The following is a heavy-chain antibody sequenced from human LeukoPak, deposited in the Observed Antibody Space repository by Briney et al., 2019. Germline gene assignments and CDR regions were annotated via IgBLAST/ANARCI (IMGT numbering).Heavy chain of an antibody. CDR3: GGNLWFGELFIDY. V-gene: IGHV6-1*01. D-gene: IGHD3-10*01. J-gene: IGHJ4*02. CDR1: GDSVSSNSAA. Sequence: SQTLSLSCAISGDSVSSNSAAWNWIRQSPSRGLEWLGRTYYRSKWYNDYAVSVKSRITINPDTSKNQFSLQLNSVTPEDTAVYYCGGNLWFGELFIDYWGQGTLVTVSS. CDR2: TYYRSKWYN.